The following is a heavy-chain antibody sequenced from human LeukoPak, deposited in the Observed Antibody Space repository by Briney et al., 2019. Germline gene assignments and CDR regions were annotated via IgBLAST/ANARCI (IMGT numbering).Heavy chain of an antibody. Sequence: GGSLRLSCAASGFTFSSYEMNWVRQAPGKGLEWVSYISSSGSTIYYADSVKGRFTISRDNAKNSLYLQMNSLRAQDTAVYYCARISSLAVAGINWGQGTLVTVSP. D-gene: IGHD6-19*01. CDR2: ISSSGSTI. CDR1: GFTFSSYE. CDR3: ARISSLAVAGIN. V-gene: IGHV3-48*03. J-gene: IGHJ4*02.